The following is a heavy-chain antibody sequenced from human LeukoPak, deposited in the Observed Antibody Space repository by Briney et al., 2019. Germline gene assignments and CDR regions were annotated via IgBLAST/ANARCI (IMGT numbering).Heavy chain of an antibody. CDR1: GFTFSSYW. J-gene: IGHJ4*02. CDR3: ARDRRLASFDY. V-gene: IGHV3-21*04. D-gene: IGHD6-25*01. Sequence: PGGSLRLSCAASGFTFSSYWMSWVRQAPGKGLGWVSSISSSSSYIYYADSVKGRFTISRDNSKNNLYLQMNSLRAEDTAIYYCARDRRLASFDYGGQGTLVTVSS. CDR2: ISSSSSYI.